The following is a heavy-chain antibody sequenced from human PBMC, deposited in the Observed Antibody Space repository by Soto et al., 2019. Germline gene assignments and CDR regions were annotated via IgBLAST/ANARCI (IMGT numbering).Heavy chain of an antibody. J-gene: IGHJ3*02. CDR1: GFSFRNAW. D-gene: IGHD1-26*01. V-gene: IGHV3-15*01. CDR2: IKSKTDGGTT. CDR3: TTRGNSGSYEDAFDI. Sequence: PGGSLRLSCAASGFSFRNAWMSWVRQAPGKGLEWVGRIKSKTDGGTTDYAAPVKGRFTISRDDSKNTLYLQMNSLKTEETAVYYCTTRGNSGSYEDAFDIWGQGTMVTVSS.